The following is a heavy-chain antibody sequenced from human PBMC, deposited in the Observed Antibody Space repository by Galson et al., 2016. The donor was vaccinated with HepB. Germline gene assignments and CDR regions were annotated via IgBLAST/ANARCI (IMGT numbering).Heavy chain of an antibody. CDR2: ISVNNDNT. D-gene: IGHD3-22*01. J-gene: IGHJ6*02. CDR3: ARDRGGPYTYSSGYDYYYYAMDV. V-gene: IGHV1-18*01. CDR1: GYRFISYG. Sequence: SVKVSCKASGYRFISYGITWVRQAPGQGLEWMGWISVNNDNTNYAQKFQGRVAVTADTSTSTAYMELRCLRSDDTAVYYCARDRGGPYTYSSGYDYYYYAMDVWGQGTTVIVSS.